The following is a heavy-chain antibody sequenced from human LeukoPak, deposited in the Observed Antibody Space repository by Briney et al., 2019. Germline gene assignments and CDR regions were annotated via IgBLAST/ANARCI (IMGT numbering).Heavy chain of an antibody. CDR3: ARLLRAVDTGAYYFDY. CDR1: GFTFSSYW. D-gene: IGHD2-8*02. CDR2: INQGGSEK. Sequence: GGSLRLSCAASGFTFSSYWMNWVRQAPGKGLEWVANINQGGSEKYYVDSVKGRFTISRDNAKNSLYLQMNSLRAEDTAVYYCARLLRAVDTGAYYFDYWGQGTLVTVSS. V-gene: IGHV3-7*05. J-gene: IGHJ4*02.